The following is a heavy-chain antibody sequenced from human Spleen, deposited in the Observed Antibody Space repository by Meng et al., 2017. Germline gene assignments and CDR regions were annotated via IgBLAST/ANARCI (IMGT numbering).Heavy chain of an antibody. J-gene: IGHJ4*02. Sequence: SETLSLTCTVSGGSISSSSYYWGWIRQPPGKGLAWIGSIYHSGSTYYNPSLKSRVTISVDTSKNQFSLKLSSVTAADTAVYYCASSLAAAEPPFDYWGQGTLVTVSS. CDR3: ASSLAAAEPPFDY. D-gene: IGHD6-13*01. CDR2: IYHSGST. V-gene: IGHV4-39*07. CDR1: GGSISSSSYY.